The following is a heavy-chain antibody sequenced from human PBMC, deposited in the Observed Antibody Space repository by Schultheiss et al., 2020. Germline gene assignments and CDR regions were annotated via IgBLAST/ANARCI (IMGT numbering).Heavy chain of an antibody. CDR3: AKDINDDFWSGYYVH. V-gene: IGHV3-48*03. CDR1: GFTFNTYA. D-gene: IGHD3-3*01. Sequence: GGSLRLSCAASGFTFNTYAMHWVRQAPGKGLEWVSYISSSGSTIYYADSVKGRFTISRDNAKNSLYLQMNSLRAEDTAVYYCAKDINDDFWSGYYVHWGQGTLVTVSS. CDR2: ISSSGSTI. J-gene: IGHJ4*02.